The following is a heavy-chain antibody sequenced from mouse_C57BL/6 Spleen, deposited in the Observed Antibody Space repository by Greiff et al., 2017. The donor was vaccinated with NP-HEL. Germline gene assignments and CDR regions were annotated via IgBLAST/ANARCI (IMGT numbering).Heavy chain of an antibody. V-gene: IGHV1-63*01. D-gene: IGHD1-1*01. CDR1: GYTFTNYW. Sequence: VQLQQSGAELVRPGTSVKMSCKASGYTFTNYWIGWAKQRPGHGLEWIGDIYPGGGYTNYTEKFKGKATLTADKSSSTAYMQFSSLTSEDSAIYYCARRGTTVEGYAMDYWGQGTSVTVSS. J-gene: IGHJ4*01. CDR2: IYPGGGYT. CDR3: ARRGTTVEGYAMDY.